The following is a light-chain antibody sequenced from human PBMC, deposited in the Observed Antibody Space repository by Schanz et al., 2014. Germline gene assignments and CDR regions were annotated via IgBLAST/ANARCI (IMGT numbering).Light chain of an antibody. Sequence: IQLTQSPSPLSASVGDSVTITCRASQGIGSYLAWYQQKPGKAPQLLIYAASTLQSGVPSRFGGSGSGTDFPLTISSLQPEDFATYYCQQLNTYPFAFGPGTTVDV. CDR1: QGIGSY. CDR3: QQLNTYPFA. V-gene: IGKV1-9*01. CDR2: AAS. J-gene: IGKJ3*01.